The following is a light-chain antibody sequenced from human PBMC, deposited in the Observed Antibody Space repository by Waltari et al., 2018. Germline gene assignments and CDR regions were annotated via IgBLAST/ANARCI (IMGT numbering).Light chain of an antibody. Sequence: EIVLTQSPATLSLSPGERATLPCRPSQRVSSYLAWYQQKPGHAPRLLIYEASNRATGIPARFSGSGSGTDFTLTISSLEPEDFAVYYCQQRSNWQFTFGPGTKVDIK. CDR2: EAS. CDR1: QRVSSY. V-gene: IGKV3-11*01. CDR3: QQRSNWQFT. J-gene: IGKJ3*01.